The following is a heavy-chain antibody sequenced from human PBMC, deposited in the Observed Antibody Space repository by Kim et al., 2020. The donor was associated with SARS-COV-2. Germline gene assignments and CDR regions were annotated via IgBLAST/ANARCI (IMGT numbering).Heavy chain of an antibody. V-gene: IGHV4-30-2*04. D-gene: IGHD3-10*01. Sequence: PSLKGRVTISVDTSKSQFSLKLSSVTAADTAVYYCARDLGFGDGNWFDPWGQGTLVTVSS. CDR3: ARDLGFGDGNWFDP. J-gene: IGHJ5*02.